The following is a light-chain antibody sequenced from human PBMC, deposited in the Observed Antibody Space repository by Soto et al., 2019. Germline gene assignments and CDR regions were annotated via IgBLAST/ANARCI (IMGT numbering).Light chain of an antibody. CDR3: ATWDSSLSAVV. CDR2: DND. J-gene: IGLJ2*01. CDR1: SSNIENNY. Sequence: QSVLTQPPSVSAAPGQKVTISCSGSSSNIENNYVSWYQQLPGTAPKLLIYDNDMRPSGIPDRFSGSKSGTSATLGITGLQTGGEADYSCATWDSSLSAVVFGGGTKVTVL. V-gene: IGLV1-51*01.